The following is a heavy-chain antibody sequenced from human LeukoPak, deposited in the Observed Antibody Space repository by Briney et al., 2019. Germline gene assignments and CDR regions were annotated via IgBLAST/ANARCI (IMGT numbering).Heavy chain of an antibody. CDR1: GFTFSSYG. Sequence: GGSLRLSCAASGFTFSSYGMHWVRQVPGKGLEWVAVISYDGSNKYYADSVKGRFTISRDNSKNTLYLQMNSLRAEDTAVYYCAKDHTFDIWGQGTMVTVSS. J-gene: IGHJ3*02. V-gene: IGHV3-30*18. CDR2: ISYDGSNK. CDR3: AKDHTFDI.